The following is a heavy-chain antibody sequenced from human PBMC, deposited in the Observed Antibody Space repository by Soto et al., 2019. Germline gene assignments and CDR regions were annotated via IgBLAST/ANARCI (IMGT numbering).Heavy chain of an antibody. CDR2: ISAYNGNT. Sequence: QVQLVQSGAEVKKPGASVKVSCKASGYTFTSYGISWVRQAPGQGLEWMGWISAYNGNTNYAQRLQGRVTMTTDTCTITLYMELRSLRSDDTAVYYCARDVRGHYYYYGMDVWGQGTTVTVSS. CDR3: ARDVRGHYYYYGMDV. V-gene: IGHV1-18*01. CDR1: GYTFTSYG. D-gene: IGHD5-12*01. J-gene: IGHJ6*02.